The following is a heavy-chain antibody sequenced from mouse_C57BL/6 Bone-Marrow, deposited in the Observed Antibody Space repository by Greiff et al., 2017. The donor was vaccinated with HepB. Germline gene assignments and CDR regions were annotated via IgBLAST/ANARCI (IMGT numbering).Heavy chain of an antibody. Sequence: QVQLQQPGAELVRPGSSVKLSCKASGYTFTSYWMHWVKQRPIQGLEWIGNIDPSDSETHYNQKFKDKATLTVDKSSSTAYRQLSSLTSEDSAVYYCARMATVVATVDYWGQGTTLTVSS. CDR2: IDPSDSET. CDR3: ARMATVVATVDY. CDR1: GYTFTSYW. D-gene: IGHD1-1*01. V-gene: IGHV1-52*01. J-gene: IGHJ2*01.